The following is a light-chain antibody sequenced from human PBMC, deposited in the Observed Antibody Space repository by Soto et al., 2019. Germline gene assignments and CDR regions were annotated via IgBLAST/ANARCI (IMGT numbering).Light chain of an antibody. CDR3: QVWDSSSDHYV. Sequence: SYDLTQPPSVSVAPGQTARIPCGGSNIGTKSVHWYQQKPGQAPLLVVYDDTDRPSGIPERFSGSNSGNTATLTISRVEAGDEADYYCQVWDSSSDHYVFGSGTKVTXL. V-gene: IGLV3-21*02. CDR1: NIGTKS. CDR2: DDT. J-gene: IGLJ1*01.